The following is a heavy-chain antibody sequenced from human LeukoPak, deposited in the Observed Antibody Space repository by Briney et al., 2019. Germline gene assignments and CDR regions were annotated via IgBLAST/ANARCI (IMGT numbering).Heavy chain of an antibody. CDR2: ISVGAEYI. D-gene: IGHD3-3*01. CDR3: ASGPPFLKYFEY. CDR1: GFTFSTYV. V-gene: IGHV3-23*01. J-gene: IGHJ4*02. Sequence: GGSLRLSCAASGFTFSTYVMNCFRQAPGKGLEWVSTISVGAEYIFYADSVKGRFTISRDDSNNALYLQMHSLRAEDTALYYCASGPPFLKYFEYWGQGTLVTVSS.